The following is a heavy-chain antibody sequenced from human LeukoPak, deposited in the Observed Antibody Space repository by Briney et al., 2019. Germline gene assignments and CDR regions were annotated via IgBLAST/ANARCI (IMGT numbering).Heavy chain of an antibody. J-gene: IGHJ5*01. CDR1: GGTFSGYN. CDR2: ISHSGTT. CDR3: ARGSPKLDS. Sequence: SETLSLTCAVYGGTFSGYNWNWIRQPPGKGLEWVGEISHSGTTNYNPALKGRVTMSVDTSKNQISLKLISVTAADTAVFYCARGSPKLDSWGGGTLVSLSS. V-gene: IGHV4-34*01.